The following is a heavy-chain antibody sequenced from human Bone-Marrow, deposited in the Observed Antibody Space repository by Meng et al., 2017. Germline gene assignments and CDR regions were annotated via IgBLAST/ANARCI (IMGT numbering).Heavy chain of an antibody. CDR3: ARDDGSGWGGY. J-gene: IGHJ4*02. CDR1: GGSFSGYY. Sequence: QVHLQQWGAGLLKASETLSLTCAVYGGSFSGYYWSWIRQPPGKGLEWIGYIYYSGSTYYNPSLKSRVTISVDTSKNQFSLKLSSVTAADTAVYYCARDDGSGWGGYWGQGTLVTVSS. V-gene: IGHV4-34*01. D-gene: IGHD3-16*01. CDR2: IYYSGST.